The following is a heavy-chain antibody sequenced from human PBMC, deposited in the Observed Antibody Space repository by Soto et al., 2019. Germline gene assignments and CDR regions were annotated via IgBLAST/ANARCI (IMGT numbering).Heavy chain of an antibody. CDR2: INHSGST. CDR1: GGSFSGYY. D-gene: IGHD6-6*01. CDR3: ARAWYSRSSRDYMDV. V-gene: IGHV4-34*01. Sequence: QVQLQQWGAGLLKPSETLSLTCAVYGGSFSGYYWTWIRQPPGKGLEWVGEINHSGSTNYNPSLKRRVTISLDTSKNQFSLKLSAVTAADTAVYYCARAWYSRSSRDYMDVWGKGTTVTLSS. J-gene: IGHJ6*03.